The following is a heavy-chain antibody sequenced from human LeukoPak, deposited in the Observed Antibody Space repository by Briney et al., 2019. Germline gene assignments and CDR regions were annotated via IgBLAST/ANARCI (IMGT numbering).Heavy chain of an antibody. CDR2: ISTSNSYI. CDR1: GFSFSSYN. V-gene: IGHV3-21*01. Sequence: GGSLRLSCAASGFSFSSYNMNWVRLAPGKGLEWVSSISTSNSYIYYADSVKGRFTISRDNAKNSLYLQMNSLRAEDTAVYYCARDLGPGQYYYYYIDVWGKGTTVTVSS. CDR3: ARDLGPGQYYYYYIDV. J-gene: IGHJ6*03.